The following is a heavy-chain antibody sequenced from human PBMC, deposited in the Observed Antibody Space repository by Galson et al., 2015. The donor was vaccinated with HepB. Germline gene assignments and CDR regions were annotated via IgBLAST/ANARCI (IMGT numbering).Heavy chain of an antibody. D-gene: IGHD2-2*01. Sequence: SVKVSCKASGGTFSSYAISWVRQAPGQGLEWMGGIIPIFRTANYAQKFQGRVTITADESTSTAYMELSSLRSEDTAVYYCARDSRSTSLLPYYYYMDVWGKGTTVTVSS. CDR1: GGTFSSYA. CDR2: IIPIFRTA. J-gene: IGHJ6*03. CDR3: ARDSRSTSLLPYYYYMDV. V-gene: IGHV1-69*13.